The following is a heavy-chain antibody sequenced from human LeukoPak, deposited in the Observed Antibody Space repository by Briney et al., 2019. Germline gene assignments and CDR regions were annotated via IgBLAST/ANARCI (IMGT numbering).Heavy chain of an antibody. V-gene: IGHV3-74*01. CDR3: IRGTVGAPGNDY. Sequence: GGSLRLSYAASGFTFSSYWMHWVRQAPGKGLVWVSRIDTDGSFTSYADSVRGRFTISRDNAKNTLYLQMSSLRAEDTAVYYCIRGTVGAPGNDYWGQGTLVTVSS. D-gene: IGHD1-26*01. J-gene: IGHJ4*02. CDR2: IDTDGSFT. CDR1: GFTFSSYW.